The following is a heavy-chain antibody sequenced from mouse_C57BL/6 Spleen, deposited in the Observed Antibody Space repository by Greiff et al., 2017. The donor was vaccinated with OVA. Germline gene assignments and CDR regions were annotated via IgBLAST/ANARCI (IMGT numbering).Heavy chain of an antibody. CDR3: ARNFFDY. J-gene: IGHJ2*01. CDR2: ISYDGSN. V-gene: IGHV3-6*01. Sequence: EVQLVESGPGLVKPSQSLSLTCSVTGYSITSGYYWNWIRQFPGNKLEWMGYISYDGSNNYNPSLKNRITITRDTPKNQFFLKLNSVTTEDTATYYCARNFFDYWGQGTTLTVSS. CDR1: GYSITSGYY.